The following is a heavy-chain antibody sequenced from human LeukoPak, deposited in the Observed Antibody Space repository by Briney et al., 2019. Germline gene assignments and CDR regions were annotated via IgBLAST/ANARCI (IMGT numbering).Heavy chain of an antibody. D-gene: IGHD3-10*01. CDR3: AKDLSAGFGELSSDV. CDR2: ISGSGGST. CDR1: GFTFSSYA. V-gene: IGHV3-23*01. J-gene: IGHJ6*04. Sequence: GGSLRLSCAASGFTFSSYAMSWVRQAPGKGLEWVSAISGSGGSTYYADSVKGRFTISRDNSKNTLYLQMNSLRAEDTAVYYCAKDLSAGFGELSSDVWGNGTTVTVSS.